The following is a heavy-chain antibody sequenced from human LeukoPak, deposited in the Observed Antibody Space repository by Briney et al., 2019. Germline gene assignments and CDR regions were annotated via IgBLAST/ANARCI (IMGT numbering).Heavy chain of an antibody. J-gene: IGHJ4*02. D-gene: IGHD3-10*01. CDR3: ASEIPHYYGSGSYYL. Sequence: SETLSLTCTVSGGSISSYYWSWIRQPAGKGLEWIGRICTSGSTNYNPSLKSRVTMSVDTSKNQFSLKLSSVTAADTAVYYCASEIPHYYGSGSYYLWGQGTLVTVSS. CDR1: GGSISSYY. V-gene: IGHV4-4*07. CDR2: ICTSGST.